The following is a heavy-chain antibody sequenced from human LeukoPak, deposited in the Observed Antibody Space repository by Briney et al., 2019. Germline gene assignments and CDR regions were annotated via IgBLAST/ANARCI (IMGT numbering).Heavy chain of an antibody. D-gene: IGHD1-26*01. V-gene: IGHV5-51*01. Sequence: GESLKISCEVSGYNFTNYWIGWVRQTPGRGLEWMGIIYPGDSDTRYSPSFQGQVTISADKSISTAYLQWSSLKASDTAMYYCVRHWRELPYYYYHGMDVWGQGTMVTVSS. CDR1: GYNFTNYW. CDR3: VRHWRELPYYYYHGMDV. CDR2: IYPGDSDT. J-gene: IGHJ6*02.